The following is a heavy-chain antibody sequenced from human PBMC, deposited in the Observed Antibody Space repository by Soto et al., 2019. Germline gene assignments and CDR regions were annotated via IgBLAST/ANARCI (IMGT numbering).Heavy chain of an antibody. D-gene: IGHD3-3*01. V-gene: IGHV4-38-2*02. CDR1: GYSISSGYY. CDR2: IYHSGST. J-gene: IGHJ4*02. Sequence: SETLSLTCTVSGYSISSGYYWGWIRQPPGKGLEWIGSIYHSGSTYYNPSLKSRVTISVDTSKNQFSLMLSSVTAADTAVYYCARSTIFGVVSDWGQGTLVTVSS. CDR3: ARSTIFGVVSD.